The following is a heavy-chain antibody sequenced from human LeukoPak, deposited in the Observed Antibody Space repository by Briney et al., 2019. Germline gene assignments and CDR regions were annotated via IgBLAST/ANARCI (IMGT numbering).Heavy chain of an antibody. Sequence: SETLSLTCTVSGGSISSYYWGWIRQPPGKGLEWIGYIFYSGSTNYNPSLKSRVTISVDTSKNQFSLKLSSVTAADTAVYYCARVYCPNGVCYNSRGWFDPWGQGTLVTVSS. V-gene: IGHV4-59*01. CDR1: GGSISSYY. J-gene: IGHJ5*02. CDR3: ARVYCPNGVCYNSRGWFDP. CDR2: IFYSGST. D-gene: IGHD2-8*01.